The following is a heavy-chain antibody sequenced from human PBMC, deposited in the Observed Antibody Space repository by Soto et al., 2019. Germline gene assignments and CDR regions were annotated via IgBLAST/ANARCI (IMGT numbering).Heavy chain of an antibody. V-gene: IGHV4-61*01. Sequence: QVQLQESGPGLVKPSETLSLTCTVSGGSVSSGSYYWSWIRQPPGKGLEWIGYIYYSGSTNYNPSLTCRVTISVDTSKNQFSRKLSSVTAADTAVYYCARGIEGWYQGRYYYGMDVWGQGTTVTVSS. J-gene: IGHJ6*02. D-gene: IGHD6-19*01. CDR3: ARGIEGWYQGRYYYGMDV. CDR2: IYYSGST. CDR1: GGSVSSGSYY.